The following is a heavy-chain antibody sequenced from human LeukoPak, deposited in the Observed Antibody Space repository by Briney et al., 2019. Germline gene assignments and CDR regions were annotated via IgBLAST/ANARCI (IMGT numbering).Heavy chain of an antibody. V-gene: IGHV3-23*01. D-gene: IGHD3-3*01. CDR1: GYTFSSYA. Sequence: GGSLRLSCAASGYTFSSYAMSWVRQAPGKGLVGVSDISGSGGRTYYADSVEGRFTIPRDNSKNTLYLQMNSLRAEDTAVYYCAKANYDGGFDYWGQGTLVTVSS. CDR2: ISGSGGRT. CDR3: AKANYDGGFDY. J-gene: IGHJ4*02.